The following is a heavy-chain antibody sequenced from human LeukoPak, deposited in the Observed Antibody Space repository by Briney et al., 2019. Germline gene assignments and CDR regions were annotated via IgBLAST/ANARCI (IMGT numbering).Heavy chain of an antibody. CDR2: ISSSSSYI. V-gene: IGHV3-21*01. Sequence: GGSLRLSCAASGFTFSSYSMNWVRQAPGKGLEWVSSISSSSSYIYYAGSVKGRFTISRDNAKNSLYLQMNSLGAEDTAVYYCAAGYNSGLAYWGQGTLVTVSS. D-gene: IGHD5-24*01. CDR1: GFTFSSYS. CDR3: AAGYNSGLAY. J-gene: IGHJ4*02.